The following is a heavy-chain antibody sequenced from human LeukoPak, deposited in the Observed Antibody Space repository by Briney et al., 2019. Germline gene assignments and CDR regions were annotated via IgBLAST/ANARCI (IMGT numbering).Heavy chain of an antibody. CDR2: ISASGGTT. V-gene: IGHV3-23*01. Sequence: GGSLTLSCAASGFTFSTYAMSWVRQAPGKGLEWVSGISASGGTTYYADSVKGRFTISRDNSKNTLYLQMNSLRGEDTAVYYCAKDKAPGSLHTPSDYWGQGTLVTVSS. CDR3: AKDKAPGSLHTPSDY. CDR1: GFTFSTYA. D-gene: IGHD6-13*01. J-gene: IGHJ4*02.